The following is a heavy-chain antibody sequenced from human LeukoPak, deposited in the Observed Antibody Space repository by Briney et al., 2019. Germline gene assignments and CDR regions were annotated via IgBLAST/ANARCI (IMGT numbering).Heavy chain of an antibody. CDR3: ASLRTNYWGLRVHYYFDY. V-gene: IGHV4-61*01. D-gene: IGHD7-27*01. Sequence: PSETLPLTCTVSGGSFSSGSYYWSWIRQPPGKGLEWIGYIYYSGSTNYNPSLKSRVTISVDTSKNQFSLKLSSVTAADTAVYYCASLRTNYWGLRVHYYFDYWGQGTLVTVSS. J-gene: IGHJ4*02. CDR1: GGSFSSGSYY. CDR2: IYYSGST.